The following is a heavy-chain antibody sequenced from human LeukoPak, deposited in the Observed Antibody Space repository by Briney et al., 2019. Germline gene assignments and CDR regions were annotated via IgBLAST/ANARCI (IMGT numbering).Heavy chain of an antibody. Sequence: GGSLRLSCAASGFTFSSYSMNWVRQAPGKGLEWVSSISSSSSYIYYADSVKGRFTISSDNAKNSLYLQMNSLRAEDTAVYYCARPRDRSITIFGVDRDAFDIWGQGTMVTVSS. CDR3: ARPRDRSITIFGVDRDAFDI. V-gene: IGHV3-21*01. J-gene: IGHJ3*02. CDR1: GFTFSSYS. D-gene: IGHD3-3*01. CDR2: ISSSSSYI.